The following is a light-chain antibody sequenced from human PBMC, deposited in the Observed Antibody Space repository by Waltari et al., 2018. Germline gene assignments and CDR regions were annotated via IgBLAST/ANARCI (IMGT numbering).Light chain of an antibody. V-gene: IGKV3-15*01. CDR2: GAS. CDR1: QSIARN. Sequence: EVLMTQSPATLSVSPGERATLSCRASQSIARNLAWYQQKPGQAPRLLIYGASTSATGVPDRFSGCGSGTEFTLTISSLQSEDFAVYYCQQYNNWRTFGQGTKVEIK. CDR3: QQYNNWRT. J-gene: IGKJ2*01.